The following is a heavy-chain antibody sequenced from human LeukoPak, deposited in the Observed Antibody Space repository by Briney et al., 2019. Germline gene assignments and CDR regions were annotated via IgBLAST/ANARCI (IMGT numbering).Heavy chain of an antibody. CDR1: GGTFSSYA. V-gene: IGHV1-69*13. Sequence: SVKVSCKASGGTFSSYAISWVRQAPGQGLEWMGGIIPIFGTANYAQKFQGRVTITADESTSTAYMELSSLRSEDTAVHYCASDSGSYSYDYYYYYGMDVWGKGTTVTVSS. D-gene: IGHD3-10*01. CDR2: IIPIFGTA. CDR3: ASDSGSYSYDYYYYYGMDV. J-gene: IGHJ6*04.